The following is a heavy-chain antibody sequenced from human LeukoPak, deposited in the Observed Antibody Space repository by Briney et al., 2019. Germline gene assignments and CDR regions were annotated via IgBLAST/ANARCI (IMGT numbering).Heavy chain of an antibody. CDR2: IHPADSKT. J-gene: IGHJ4*02. CDR3: ARHLSYSDTTGYYYSDY. D-gene: IGHD3-22*01. V-gene: IGHV5-51*01. Sequence: GESLKISCKGSGYSFTSYWIAWVRQMPGKGLEWMGIIHPADSKTRYSPSFQGQVTISVDKSISTAYLQWSSLTASATAMFYCARHLSYSDTTGYYYSDYWGQGTLVTVSS. CDR1: GYSFTSYW.